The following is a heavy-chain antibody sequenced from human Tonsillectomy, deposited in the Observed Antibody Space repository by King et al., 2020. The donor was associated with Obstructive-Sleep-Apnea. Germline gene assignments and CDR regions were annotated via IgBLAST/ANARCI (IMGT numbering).Heavy chain of an antibody. J-gene: IGHJ4*02. CDR1: GFTFGDYA. CDR2: IRSKAYGGTT. Sequence: VQLVESGGGLVQPGRSLRLSCTASGFTFGDYAMSWFRQAPGKGLEWVGFIRSKAYGGTTEYAASVKGRFNISRDDSKRIAYLQMNSLKTEDTAVYYCTRVKTSVAAAVPFDYWGQGTLVTVSS. CDR3: TRVKTSVAAAVPFDY. D-gene: IGHD6-13*01. V-gene: IGHV3-49*03.